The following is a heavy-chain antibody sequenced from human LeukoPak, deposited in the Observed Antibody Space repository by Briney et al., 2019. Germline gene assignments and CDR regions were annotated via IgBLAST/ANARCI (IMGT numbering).Heavy chain of an antibody. D-gene: IGHD4-17*01. CDR2: IYHSGST. CDR1: GGSISSGGYS. V-gene: IGHV4-30-2*02. CDR3: ARHYGGYVSYGLDV. J-gene: IGHJ6*02. Sequence: SSETLSLTCAVSGGSISSGGYSWSWIRQPPGKGLEWIGYIYHSGSTYYNPSLKSRVTISVDTSKNQFSLKLSSVTAADTAVYYCARHYGGYVSYGLDVWGQGTAVTVSS.